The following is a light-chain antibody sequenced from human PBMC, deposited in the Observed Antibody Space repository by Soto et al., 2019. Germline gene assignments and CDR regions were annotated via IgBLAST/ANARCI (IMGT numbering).Light chain of an antibody. CDR3: TSSTSDSLYV. CDR2: NVR. CDR1: SSDVGGSNY. J-gene: IGLJ1*01. V-gene: IGLV2-14*01. Sequence: QSVLTQPASVSGSPGQSITISCTGTSSDVGGSNYVSWYQQYPGKVPKLLIYNVRIRPSGVSNRFSGSKSGNTASLTISGLQAEDEADYFCTSSTSDSLYVFGTGTKV.